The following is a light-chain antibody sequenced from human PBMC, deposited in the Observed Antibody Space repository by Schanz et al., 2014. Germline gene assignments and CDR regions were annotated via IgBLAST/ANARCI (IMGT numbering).Light chain of an antibody. V-gene: IGLV2-14*03. CDR2: DVS. CDR3: SSFTSSAALEV. J-gene: IGLJ3*02. Sequence: QSALTQPPSASGSLGQSVTISCTGTSSDVGDYNYVSWYQHHPGKAPKLMIYDVSDRPSGVSNRFSGSKSGNTASLTISGLQTEDEADYYCSSFTSSAALEVFGGGTKLTVL. CDR1: SSDVGDYNY.